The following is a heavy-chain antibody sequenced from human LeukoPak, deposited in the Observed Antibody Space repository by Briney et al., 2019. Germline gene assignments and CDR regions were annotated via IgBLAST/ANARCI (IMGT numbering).Heavy chain of an antibody. CDR2: ISGSGNNT. CDR3: AKMKGHPLPKYYMDV. J-gene: IGHJ6*01. CDR1: GFTFSGFA. Sequence: GGSLRLSCAVSGFTFSGFAMSWVRRTPGKGLEWVSGISGSGNNTLYADSVKGRFTISRDNSKNTLYLEMNSLRAEDTAIYYCAKMKGHPLPKYYMDVWGQGTTVTVSS. D-gene: IGHD1-26*01. V-gene: IGHV3-23*01.